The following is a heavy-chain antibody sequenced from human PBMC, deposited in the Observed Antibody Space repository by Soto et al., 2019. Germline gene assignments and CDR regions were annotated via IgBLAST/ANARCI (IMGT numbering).Heavy chain of an antibody. V-gene: IGHV1-69*06. CDR1: GGTFSNYA. CDR3: TRGHIPAHPPLYYYAMDV. D-gene: IGHD2-2*02. Sequence: QVQLVQSGAEVKKPGSSVKVSCKASGGTFSNYALSWVRQAPGQGLEWLGGIIPIFGTTNYAPKFQNRVNITADKSPRTAYMELSSQKSEDTAVYYCTRGHIPAHPPLYYYAMDVWGQGTTVTVSS. J-gene: IGHJ6*02. CDR2: IIPIFGTT.